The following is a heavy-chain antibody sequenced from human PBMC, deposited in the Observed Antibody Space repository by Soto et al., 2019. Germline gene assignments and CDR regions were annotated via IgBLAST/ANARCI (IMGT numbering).Heavy chain of an antibody. CDR1: GGSINSNNYY. Sequence: QLHLQESGPGLVKPSETLSLTCTVSGGSINSNNYYLAWIRQPPGKGLAWIASIYYDGSTYYNSFLKSRVSISVDTSKNYFSLKLSCATAADTAVYYCAKVVVAATRHTDFDSWGQGTLVTVSS. CDR3: AKVVVAATRHTDFDS. CDR2: IYYDGST. J-gene: IGHJ4*02. D-gene: IGHD2-15*01. V-gene: IGHV4-39*02.